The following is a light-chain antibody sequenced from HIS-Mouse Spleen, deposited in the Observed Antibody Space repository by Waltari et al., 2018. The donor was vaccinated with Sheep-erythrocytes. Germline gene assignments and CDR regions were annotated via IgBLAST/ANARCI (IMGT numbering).Light chain of an antibody. V-gene: IGLV2-23*01. J-gene: IGLJ3*02. CDR3: CSYAGSSTPWV. CDR2: EGR. CDR1: SSDVGSYNL. Sequence: QSALTQPASVSGSPGQSITISCTGTSSDVGSYNLVSWYQQHPDKAPKLRIYEGRKRPSGVSNRVSGSKSGNTASLTISGLQAEDEADYYCCSYAGSSTPWVFGGGTKLTVL.